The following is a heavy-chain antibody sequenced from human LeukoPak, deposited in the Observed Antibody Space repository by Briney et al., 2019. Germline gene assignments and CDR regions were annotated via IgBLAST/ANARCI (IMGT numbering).Heavy chain of an antibody. CDR3: ATDLMVPAAGAFDV. J-gene: IGHJ3*01. Sequence: ASVKVSCKASGYTFTNYYMHWVQQAPGKGLQWMGRIDPEDGETMYAEKFQGRITMTADTSTATTYLELGSLRSEDTAVYYCATDLMVPAAGAFDVWGHGTMVSVSS. CDR2: IDPEDGET. V-gene: IGHV1-69-2*01. D-gene: IGHD2-2*01. CDR1: GYTFTNYY.